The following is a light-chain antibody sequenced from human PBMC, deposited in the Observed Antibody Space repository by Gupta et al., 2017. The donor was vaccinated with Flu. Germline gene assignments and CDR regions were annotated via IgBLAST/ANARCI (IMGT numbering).Light chain of an antibody. CDR2: DAS. CDR3: QQCADWPMT. CDR1: QNVGRF. V-gene: IGKV3-11*01. Sequence: PAPLFLSPGERATLSCRASQNVGRFLVWYQQKPGQAPRLLMSDASTRATGIPARFGGSGSGTDFTLTISSLEPEDLAVYYCQQCADWPMTFGQGTQLEIK. J-gene: IGKJ5*01.